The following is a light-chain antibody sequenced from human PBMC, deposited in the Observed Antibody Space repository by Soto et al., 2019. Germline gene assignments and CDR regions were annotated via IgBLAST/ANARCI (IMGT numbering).Light chain of an antibody. CDR2: DAS. J-gene: IGKJ1*01. Sequence: DIQMTQSPSTLSASVGDRVTITCRASQSISSWLAWYQQIPGKAPKLLIYDASSLESGVPSRFSGSGSGTEFALAISSLQTDDFASYYCQQYNNYSPATFGQGTKVEIK. CDR3: QQYNNYSPAT. CDR1: QSISSW. V-gene: IGKV1-5*01.